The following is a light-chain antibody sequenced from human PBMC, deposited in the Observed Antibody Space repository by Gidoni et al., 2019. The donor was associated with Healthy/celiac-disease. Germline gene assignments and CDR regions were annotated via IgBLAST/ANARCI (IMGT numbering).Light chain of an antibody. CDR3: QQRSNWNPYT. CDR2: DAS. CDR1: QSVSSY. J-gene: IGKJ2*01. Sequence: EIVLTQSPATLSLSPGERATLSCRASQSVSSYLAWYQQKPGQAPRLLIYDASNRATGIPARFSGSGSGTDFTLTISSLEPEDFAVYYCQQRSNWNPYTFXQXTKLXIK. V-gene: IGKV3-11*01.